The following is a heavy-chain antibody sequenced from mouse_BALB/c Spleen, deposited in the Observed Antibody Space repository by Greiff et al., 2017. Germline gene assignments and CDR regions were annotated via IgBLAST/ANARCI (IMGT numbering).Heavy chain of an antibody. J-gene: IGHJ4*01. CDR3: ARKKDGNYAMDY. CDR1: GFTFSSFG. Sequence: EVKLMESGGGLVQPGGSRKLSCAASGFTFSSFGMHWVRQAPEKGLEWVAYISSGSSTIYYADTVKGRFTISRDNPKNTLFLQMTSLRSEDTAMYYCARKKDGNYAMDYWGQGTSVTVSS. D-gene: IGHD2-1*01. CDR2: ISSGSSTI. V-gene: IGHV5-17*02.